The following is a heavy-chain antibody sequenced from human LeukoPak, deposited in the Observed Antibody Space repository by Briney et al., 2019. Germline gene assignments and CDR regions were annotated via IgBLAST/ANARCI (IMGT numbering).Heavy chain of an antibody. CDR3: AKWKYSNSGIDDY. CDR1: GFTFSSYA. Sequence: GGSLGLSCAASGFTFSSYAMSWVRQVPGKGLEWVSVISGSGDNTYYADSVKGRFTISRDNSKNMLYLQMNSLRAEDTAVYYCAKWKYSNSGIDDYWGQGTLVTVSS. J-gene: IGHJ4*02. V-gene: IGHV3-23*01. D-gene: IGHD6-6*01. CDR2: ISGSGDNT.